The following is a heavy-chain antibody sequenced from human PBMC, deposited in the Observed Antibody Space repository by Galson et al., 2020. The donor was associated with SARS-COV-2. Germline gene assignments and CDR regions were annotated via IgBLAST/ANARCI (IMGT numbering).Heavy chain of an antibody. D-gene: IGHD2-15*01. V-gene: IGHV3-48*01. Sequence: GESLKISCAGSGFTFSSYSMNWVRQAPGKGLGWLAYISSRSSPIMYADSVKGRFTVSRDNARKSLYLQINNLRSEDTAVYYCARDCDGTCWFDYWGQGTLVTVSS. CDR2: ISSRSSPI. CDR1: GFTFSSYS. J-gene: IGHJ4*02. CDR3: ARDCDGTCWFDY.